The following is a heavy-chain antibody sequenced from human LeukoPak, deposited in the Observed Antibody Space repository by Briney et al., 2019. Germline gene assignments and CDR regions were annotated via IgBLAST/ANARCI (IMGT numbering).Heavy chain of an antibody. J-gene: IGHJ5*02. V-gene: IGHV3-74*01. CDR2: ISTDGSST. Sequence: PGGSLRLSCAASGFTFRSYWMHWVRQVPGKGLVWVSRISTDGSSTSYADSVKGRFTISRDNAKNTLYLQMNSLRDEDTAVYYCVRDRGEFDPWGQGTLVTVSS. D-gene: IGHD3-10*01. CDR1: GFTFRSYW. CDR3: VRDRGEFDP.